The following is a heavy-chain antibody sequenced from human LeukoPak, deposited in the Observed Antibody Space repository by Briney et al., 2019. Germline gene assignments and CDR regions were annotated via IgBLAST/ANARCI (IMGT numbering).Heavy chain of an antibody. CDR2: IYYSGST. CDR1: GGSISSYY. V-gene: IGHV4-59*01. CDR3: AREAYCGGDCYRRAGDGWFDP. Sequence: PSETLSLTCTVSGGSISSYYWSWIRQPPGKGLEWIGYIYYSGSTNYNPSLKSRVTISVDTSKNQFSLKLSSVTAADTAVYYCAREAYCGGDCYRRAGDGWFDPWGQGDLVSVSS. D-gene: IGHD2-21*02. J-gene: IGHJ5*02.